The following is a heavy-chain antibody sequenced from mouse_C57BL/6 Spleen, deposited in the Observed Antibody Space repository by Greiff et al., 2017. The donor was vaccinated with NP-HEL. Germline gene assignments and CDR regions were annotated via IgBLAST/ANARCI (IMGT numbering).Heavy chain of an antibody. Sequence: QVQLQQSGAELARPGASVKMSCKASGYTFTSYTMHWVKQRPGQGLEWIGYINPSSGYTKYNQKFKDKATLTADKSSSTAYMQLSSLTSEDYAVYYCALITTVVGGHAMDYWGQGTSVTVSS. V-gene: IGHV1-4*01. CDR2: INPSSGYT. CDR1: GYTFTSYT. D-gene: IGHD1-1*01. J-gene: IGHJ4*01. CDR3: ALITTVVGGHAMDY.